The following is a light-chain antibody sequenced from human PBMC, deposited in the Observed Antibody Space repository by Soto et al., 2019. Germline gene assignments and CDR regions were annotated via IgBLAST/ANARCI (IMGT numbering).Light chain of an antibody. CDR3: SSYAGSNNFGV. Sequence: QSVLTQPASVSGSPGQSITISCTGTTSDVGGYNYVSWYQQHPGKVPKLMIYEVSNRPSGVPDRFSGSKSGNTASLTVSGLQAEDEADYYCSSYAGSNNFGVFGTGTKVTVL. J-gene: IGLJ1*01. CDR2: EVS. CDR1: TSDVGGYNY. V-gene: IGLV2-8*01.